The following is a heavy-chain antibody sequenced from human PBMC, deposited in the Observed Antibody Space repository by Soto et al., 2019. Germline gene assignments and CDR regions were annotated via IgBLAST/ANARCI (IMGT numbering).Heavy chain of an antibody. CDR1: GFTFNIYT. V-gene: IGHV3-21*06. CDR3: ARDRTNGLYSNDAFDI. Sequence: EAQLVESGGGLVKPGGSLRLSCAASGFTFNIYTMNWVRQAPGKGLEWVSSISSGSTYISYADSVKGRFNISRDNAKNSLYLQMISLGVEDTAVYYCARDRTNGLYSNDAFDIWGQGTMVTVSS. D-gene: IGHD4-4*01. CDR2: ISSGSTYI. J-gene: IGHJ3*02.